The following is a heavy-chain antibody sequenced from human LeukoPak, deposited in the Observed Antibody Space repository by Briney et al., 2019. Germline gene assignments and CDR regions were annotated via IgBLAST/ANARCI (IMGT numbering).Heavy chain of an antibody. D-gene: IGHD3-10*01. V-gene: IGHV4-39*07. CDR3: VRGFAGGSFDY. Sequence: SETLSLTCTVSGGSISSSSYYWGWIRQPPGKGLEWIGSIYYSGSTYYNPSLKSRVTISVDTSKNQFSLKLSSVTAADTAVYYCVRGFAGGSFDYWGQGTLVTVSS. CDR1: GGSISSSSYY. J-gene: IGHJ4*02. CDR2: IYYSGST.